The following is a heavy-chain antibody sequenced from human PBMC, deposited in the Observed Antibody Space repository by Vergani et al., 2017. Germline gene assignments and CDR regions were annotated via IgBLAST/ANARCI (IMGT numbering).Heavy chain of an antibody. Sequence: QLQLQESGPGLVKPSQTLSLTCTVSGASINNDFYYWHWIRQPAGKGLEWIGRIYVSGITDYNSSLQSRVSMSVDTSKNQFSLTLTSVTAADTAVYYCARDEKERRPGAFDLWGQGTMVTVSS. D-gene: IGHD1-1*01. CDR1: GASINNDFYY. CDR3: ARDEKERRPGAFDL. V-gene: IGHV4-61*02. CDR2: IYVSGIT. J-gene: IGHJ3*01.